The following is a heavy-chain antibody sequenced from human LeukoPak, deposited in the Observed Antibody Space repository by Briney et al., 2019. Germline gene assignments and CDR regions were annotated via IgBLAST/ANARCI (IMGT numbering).Heavy chain of an antibody. V-gene: IGHV3-49*04. J-gene: IGHJ4*02. CDR3: TRGNSGSYYNQGFDY. CDR2: IRSKTYGGTT. D-gene: IGHD3-10*01. CDR1: GFTFSSYG. Sequence: PGGSLRLSCAASGFTFSSYGMSWVRQAPGKGLQWVGFIRSKTYGGTTEYAASVKGRFTISRDDSKSIAYLQMNSLKTEDTAVYYCTRGNSGSYYNQGFDYWGQGTPVTVSS.